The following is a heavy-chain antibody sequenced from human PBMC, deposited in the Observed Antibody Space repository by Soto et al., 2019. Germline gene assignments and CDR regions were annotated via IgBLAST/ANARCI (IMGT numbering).Heavy chain of an antibody. Sequence: PSETLSLTCAVSGGSISSENWWTWVRQSPGKGLEWIGEIYHSGSTNYNPSLKSRVTISVDKSNNQFSLKLTSVTAADTAVYYCAREVSGYYDILTGYLQPNWFDPWGQGTLVTVSS. CDR1: GGSISSENW. J-gene: IGHJ5*02. V-gene: IGHV4-4*02. CDR3: AREVSGYYDILTGYLQPNWFDP. D-gene: IGHD3-9*01. CDR2: IYHSGST.